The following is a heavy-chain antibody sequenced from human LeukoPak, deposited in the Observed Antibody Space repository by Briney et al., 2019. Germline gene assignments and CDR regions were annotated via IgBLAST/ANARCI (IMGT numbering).Heavy chain of an antibody. CDR1: GFTFSSYA. J-gene: IGHJ3*02. V-gene: IGHV3-30-3*01. CDR3: AKAEWFGELPYDAFDI. D-gene: IGHD3-10*01. Sequence: PGGSLRLSCAASGFTFSSYAMHWVRQAPGKGLEWVAVISYDGSNKYYADSVKGRFTISRDNSKNTLYLQMNSLRAEDTAVYYCAKAEWFGELPYDAFDIWGQGTMVTVSS. CDR2: ISYDGSNK.